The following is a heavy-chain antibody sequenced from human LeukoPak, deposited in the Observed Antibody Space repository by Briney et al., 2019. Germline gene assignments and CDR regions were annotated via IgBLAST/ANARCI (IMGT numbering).Heavy chain of an antibody. V-gene: IGHV4-34*01. Sequence: SETLSLTCAVYGGSFSGYYWSWIRQPPGKGLEWIGEINHSGSTNYNPSLKSRVTISVDTSKNQFSLKLSSVTAADTAVYYCAKTRRPYGMDVGGKGTRVPAS. CDR2: INHSGST. CDR3: AKTRRPYGMDV. J-gene: IGHJ6*04. CDR1: GGSFSGYY.